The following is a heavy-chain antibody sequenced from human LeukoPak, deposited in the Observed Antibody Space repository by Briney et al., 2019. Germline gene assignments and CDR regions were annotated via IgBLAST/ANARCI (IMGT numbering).Heavy chain of an antibody. J-gene: IGHJ5*02. CDR3: ARRVRRGDNWFDP. V-gene: IGHV1-2*02. CDR2: INPNSGDT. Sequence: ASVEVSCKASGYTFTGYYIHWVRQAPGQGLEWMGWINPNSGDTNYAQKFQGRVTMTRDTSISTAYMELSRLRSDDTAVYYCARRVRRGDNWFDPWGQGTLVTVSS. D-gene: IGHD3-10*01. CDR1: GYTFTGYY.